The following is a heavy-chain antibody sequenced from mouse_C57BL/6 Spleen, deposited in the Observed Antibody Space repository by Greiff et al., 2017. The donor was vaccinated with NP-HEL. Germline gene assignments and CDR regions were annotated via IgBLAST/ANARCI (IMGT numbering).Heavy chain of an antibody. J-gene: IGHJ1*03. V-gene: IGHV5-17*01. D-gene: IGHD1-1*01. CDR3: ARGANWYFDV. CDR1: GFTFSDYG. CDR2: ISSGSSTI. Sequence: EVKLMESGGGLVKPGGSLKLSCAASGFTFSDYGMHWVRQAPEKGLEWVAYISSGSSTIYYADTVKGRFTISRDKAKNTLFLQMTSLRAEDTAMYYCARGANWYFDVWGTGTTVTVSS.